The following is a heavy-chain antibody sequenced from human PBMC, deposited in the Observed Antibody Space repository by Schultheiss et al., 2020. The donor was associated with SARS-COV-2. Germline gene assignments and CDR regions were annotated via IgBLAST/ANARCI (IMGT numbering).Heavy chain of an antibody. CDR2: ISGNGGST. CDR3: AKLYSGSYNDDGLIDY. CDR1: GITFSNYA. V-gene: IGHV3-23*01. D-gene: IGHD1-26*01. J-gene: IGHJ4*02. Sequence: GGSLRLSCVASGITFSNYAMSWVRQAPGKGLLWISTISGNGGSTYHSDSVKGRFTISRDNSKNTLYLQMNSLRAEDTAVYYCAKLYSGSYNDDGLIDYWGQGTLVTVSS.